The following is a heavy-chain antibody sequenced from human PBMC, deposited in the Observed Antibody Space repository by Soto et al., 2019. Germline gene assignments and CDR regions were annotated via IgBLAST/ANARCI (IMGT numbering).Heavy chain of an antibody. V-gene: IGHV3-11*05. CDR2: ISSSTSHT. CDR1: GFTFSDYY. CDR3: ARGSVAAADYFDF. D-gene: IGHD2-2*01. J-gene: IGHJ4*02. Sequence: QVQLVESGGGLVKPGGSLRLSCAVSGFTFSDYYMTWIRQAPGKGLEWVSYISSSTSHTNYADSVKGRFSIARDNAKNSVCLHMNSLRDEDTAVYYCARGSVAAADYFDFWGQGTLFTGSS.